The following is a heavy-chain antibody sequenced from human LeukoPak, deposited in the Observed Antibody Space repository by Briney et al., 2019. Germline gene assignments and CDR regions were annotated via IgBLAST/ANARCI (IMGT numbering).Heavy chain of an antibody. Sequence: ASVKVSCKASGYTFTSYYMHWVRQAPGQGLEWMGIINPSGGSTSYAQKFQGRVTMTRDMSTSTVYMELSSLRSEDTAVYYCARDRRDGYNYYAFDIWGQRTMVTVSS. V-gene: IGHV1-46*01. CDR2: INPSGGST. J-gene: IGHJ3*02. D-gene: IGHD5-24*01. CDR1: GYTFTSYY. CDR3: ARDRRDGYNYYAFDI.